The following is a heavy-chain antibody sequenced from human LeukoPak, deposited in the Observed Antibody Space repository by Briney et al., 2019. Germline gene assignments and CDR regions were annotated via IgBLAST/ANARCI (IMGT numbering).Heavy chain of an antibody. V-gene: IGHV3-13*04. CDR2: IGTAGDT. D-gene: IGHD2-21*01. Sequence: GGSLRLSCAASRFTFSTYDMHWVRQPTGKGLEWVSTIGTAGDTYYPGSVKDRFTISRDNAKNSLYLQMNSLRAGDTAVYYCARLVVGEAHDGFDIWGQGTMVTVSS. CDR1: RFTFSTYD. CDR3: ARLVVGEAHDGFDI. J-gene: IGHJ3*02.